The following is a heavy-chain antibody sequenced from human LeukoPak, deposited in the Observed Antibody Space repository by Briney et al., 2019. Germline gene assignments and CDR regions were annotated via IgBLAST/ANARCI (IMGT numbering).Heavy chain of an antibody. CDR2: ISSSSSTI. CDR1: GFTFSSYS. J-gene: IGHJ5*02. D-gene: IGHD3-3*02. V-gene: IGHV3-48*02. CDR3: AAFLEWLFTFEP. Sequence: PGGSLRLSCAASGFTFSSYSMNWVRQAPGKGLGWVSYISSSSSTIYYADSVKGRFTISRDNAKNSLYLQMNSLRDEDTAGYYCAAFLEWLFTFEPWGQGTLVTVSS.